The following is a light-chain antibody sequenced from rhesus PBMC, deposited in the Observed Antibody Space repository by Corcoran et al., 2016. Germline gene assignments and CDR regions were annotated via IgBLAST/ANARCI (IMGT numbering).Light chain of an antibody. CDR1: SSEIGGYNY. CDR3: SSHTIRDISV. Sequence: QSVPTQPPSMSGSPGQTVTISCTGASSEIGGYNYVSWYQHHPAKAPRLMIYGVNNRPSGVSNRFSGSKSGNTASLTISGLQTEDEAGYFCSSHTIRDISVVGSGTKLTV. V-gene: IGLV2S7*01. CDR2: GVN. J-gene: IGLJ6*01.